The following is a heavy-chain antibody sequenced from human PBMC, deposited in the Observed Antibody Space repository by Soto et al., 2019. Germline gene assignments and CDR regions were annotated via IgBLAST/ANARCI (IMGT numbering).Heavy chain of an antibody. CDR2: INHSGST. J-gene: IGHJ4*02. V-gene: IGHV4-34*01. CDR1: GGSFSGYY. CDR3: ARGRGSGSYIRASPQRFDY. D-gene: IGHD3-10*01. Sequence: PSETLSLTCAVYGGSFSGYYWSWIRQPPGKGLEWIGEINHSGSTNYNPSLKSRVTISVDTSKNQFSLKLSSVTAADTAVYYCARGRGSGSYIRASPQRFDYWGQGTLVTVSS.